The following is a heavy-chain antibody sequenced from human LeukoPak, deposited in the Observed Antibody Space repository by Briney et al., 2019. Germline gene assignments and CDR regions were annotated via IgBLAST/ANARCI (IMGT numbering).Heavy chain of an antibody. CDR1: GYTFTTYA. CDR2: INGGDGDT. J-gene: IGHJ4*02. V-gene: IGHV1-3*01. D-gene: IGHD6-19*01. CDR3: ARDPIAVAGTVSDY. Sequence: ASVKVSCKASGYTFTTYAMHWVRQAPGQRPEWMGWINGGDGDTRYSQKFQDRVTITADKSTSTAYMELSSLRSEDTAVYYCARDPIAVAGTVSDYWGQGTLVTVSS.